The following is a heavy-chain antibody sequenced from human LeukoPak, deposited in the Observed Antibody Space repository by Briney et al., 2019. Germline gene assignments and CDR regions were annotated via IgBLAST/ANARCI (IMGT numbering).Heavy chain of an antibody. D-gene: IGHD6-19*01. Sequence: ASVKVSCKATGYTFTTYGISWVRQAPGQGLEWMGWISTYNGNTNYAQKLQGRVTVTTDTSTSTAYMELRSLRSDDTAVYYCARGGGIAVAGGYNWFDPWGQGTLVTVSS. V-gene: IGHV1-18*01. J-gene: IGHJ5*02. CDR1: GYTFTTYG. CDR2: ISTYNGNT. CDR3: ARGGGIAVAGGYNWFDP.